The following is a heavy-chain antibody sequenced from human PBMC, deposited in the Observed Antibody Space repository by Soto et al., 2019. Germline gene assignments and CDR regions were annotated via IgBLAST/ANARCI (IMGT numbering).Heavy chain of an antibody. Sequence: QVQLQESGPGLVKPSGTLSLTCAVSGGSISSSNWWSWVRQPPGKGLEWIGEIYHSGSTNYNPSLKIRVTISVDKSKNQFSLKLSSVTAAVTAVYYCARAPYYDSSGYSWGQGTLVTVSS. CDR3: ARAPYYDSSGYS. V-gene: IGHV4-4*02. CDR1: GGSISSSNW. CDR2: IYHSGST. D-gene: IGHD3-22*01. J-gene: IGHJ5*02.